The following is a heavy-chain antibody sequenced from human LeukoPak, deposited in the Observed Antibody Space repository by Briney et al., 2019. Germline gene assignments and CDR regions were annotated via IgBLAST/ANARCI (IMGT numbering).Heavy chain of an antibody. CDR1: GFTFSSYS. Sequence: PGGSLRLSCAASGFTFSSYSMNWVRQAPGKGLEWVSSISSSSSYIYYADSVKGRFTISRDNAKNTLYLQMNSLRAEDTAVYYCARGCPELEPLNYYYYYGMGVWGQGTTVTVSS. D-gene: IGHD1-1*01. CDR2: ISSSSSYI. CDR3: ARGCPELEPLNYYYYYGMGV. V-gene: IGHV3-21*01. J-gene: IGHJ6*02.